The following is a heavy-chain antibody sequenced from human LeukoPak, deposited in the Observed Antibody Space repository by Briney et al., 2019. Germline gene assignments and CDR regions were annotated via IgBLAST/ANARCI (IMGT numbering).Heavy chain of an antibody. D-gene: IGHD4-23*01. Sequence: GRSLRLSCAASGFPFSYYSMHWVRQAPGKGLEWVTVISYDEDNKYYADSVKGRFTISRDNSKNTLYLQMNSLRAEDTAVYYCARDLLVYGGNSGLDYWGQGTLVTVSS. CDR3: ARDLLVYGGNSGLDY. V-gene: IGHV3-30-3*01. CDR2: ISYDEDNK. J-gene: IGHJ4*02. CDR1: GFPFSYYS.